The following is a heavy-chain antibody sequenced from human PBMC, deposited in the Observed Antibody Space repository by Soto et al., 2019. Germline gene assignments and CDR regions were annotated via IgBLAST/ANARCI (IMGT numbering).Heavy chain of an antibody. V-gene: IGHV4-61*05. CDR3: ARNGLRYFDWSDYYYYYGMDV. CDR1: GDSITSNSYF. D-gene: IGHD3-9*01. CDR2: IYYSGST. Sequence: SETLSLTCTVSGDSITSNSYFWAWIRQPPGKGLEWIGYIYYSGSTNYNPSLKSRVTISVDTSKNQFSLKLSSVTAADTAVYYCARNGLRYFDWSDYYYYYGMDVWGQGTTVTVSS. J-gene: IGHJ6*02.